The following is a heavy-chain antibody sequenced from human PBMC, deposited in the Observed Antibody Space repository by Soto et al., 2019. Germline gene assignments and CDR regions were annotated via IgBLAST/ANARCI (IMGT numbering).Heavy chain of an antibody. D-gene: IGHD2-15*01. J-gene: IGHJ5*02. V-gene: IGHV3-23*01. Sequence: EVQLLESGGGLVQPGGSLRLSCAASGFTFSSYAMSWVRQAPGKGLEWVSAISGSGGSTYYADSVKGRFTISRDNSKNTLYLQMNSLRAEDTAVYYCAKDLPAGVVAAPTPDWFDPWGQGTLVTVSS. CDR3: AKDLPAGVVAAPTPDWFDP. CDR2: ISGSGGST. CDR1: GFTFSSYA.